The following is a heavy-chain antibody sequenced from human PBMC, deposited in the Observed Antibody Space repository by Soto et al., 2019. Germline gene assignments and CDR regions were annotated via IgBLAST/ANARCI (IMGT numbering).Heavy chain of an antibody. CDR1: GFTVSSFG. CDR3: ARGGGSSWNYYYYGMDV. D-gene: IGHD6-13*01. V-gene: IGHV3-64*04. CDR2: LSSNGIGT. J-gene: IGHJ6*02. Sequence: PGGSLRLSCSGSGFTVSSFGMHWVRQAPGKGLEHVSTLSSNGIGTYYADSVKGRFTISRENAKNSLYLQMNSLRAGDTAVYYCARGGGSSWNYYYYGMDVWGQGTTVTVSS.